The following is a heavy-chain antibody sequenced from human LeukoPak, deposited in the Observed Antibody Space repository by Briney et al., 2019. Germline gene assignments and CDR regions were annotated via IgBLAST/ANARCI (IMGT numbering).Heavy chain of an antibody. D-gene: IGHD3-22*01. CDR1: GFTFSSYW. Sequence: GGSLRLSCAASGFTFSSYWMSWVRQAPGQGLEWVANIKQDGSEKYYVDFVKGRFTISRDNAKNSLYLQMNSLRAEDTAVYYCARDGSYYDSSGTIDYWGQGTLVTVSS. CDR3: ARDGSYYDSSGTIDY. V-gene: IGHV3-7*05. J-gene: IGHJ4*02. CDR2: IKQDGSEK.